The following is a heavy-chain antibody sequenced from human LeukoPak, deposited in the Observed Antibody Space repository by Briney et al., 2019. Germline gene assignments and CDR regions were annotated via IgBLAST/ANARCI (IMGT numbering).Heavy chain of an antibody. CDR2: TYYRSKWYN. Sequence: SQTLSLTCAISGDSASSNSAACNCIRQSPSRGLEWLGRTYYRSKWYNDYAVSVKSRITINPDTSKNQFSLQLNSVTPEDTAVYYCARGQYYYDSSGYYYTPHFDYWGQGTLVTVSS. CDR1: GDSASSNSAA. D-gene: IGHD3-22*01. CDR3: ARGQYYYDSSGYYYTPHFDY. J-gene: IGHJ4*02. V-gene: IGHV6-1*01.